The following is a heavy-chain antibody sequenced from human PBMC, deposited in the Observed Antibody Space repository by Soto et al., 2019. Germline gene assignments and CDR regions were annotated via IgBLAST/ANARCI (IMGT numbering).Heavy chain of an antibody. CDR1: GYSFSNYW. V-gene: IGHV3-74*01. J-gene: IGHJ4*02. CDR3: ARQPIGTVTPGH. CDR2: IDRDGYSS. Sequence: DVHLVESGGGVVEPGGSLRLSCVGSGYSFSNYWMHWVRQAPGGGLVWVSRIDRDGYSSTYAEPMKGRFTISRDNAKNTLYLQINSLRVDDTAVYYCARQPIGTVTPGHWGQGTLVTVSS. D-gene: IGHD4-17*01.